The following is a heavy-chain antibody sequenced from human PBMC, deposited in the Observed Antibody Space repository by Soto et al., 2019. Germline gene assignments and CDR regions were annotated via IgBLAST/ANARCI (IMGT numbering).Heavy chain of an antibody. V-gene: IGHV3-23*01. Sequence: PGGSLRLSCAASGFTFSSYAMSWVRQAPGKGLEWVSAISGSGGSTYYADSVKGRFTISRDNSKNTLYLQMNSLRAEDTAVYYCARARAIAAAGISWFDPWGQGTLVTVSS. J-gene: IGHJ5*02. CDR2: ISGSGGST. CDR1: GFTFSSYA. D-gene: IGHD6-13*01. CDR3: ARARAIAAAGISWFDP.